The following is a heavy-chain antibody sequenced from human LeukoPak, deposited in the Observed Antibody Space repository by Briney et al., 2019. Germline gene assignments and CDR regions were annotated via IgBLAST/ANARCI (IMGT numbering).Heavy chain of an antibody. J-gene: IGHJ4*02. V-gene: IGHV4-34*01. D-gene: IGHD6-19*01. CDR1: GGSFSGYY. Sequence: SETLSLTCAVYGGSFSGYYWSWIRQPPGKGLEWIGEINHSGSTNYNPSLKSRVTISVDTSKNQFSLKLSSVTAADTAVYYCARAWAVAGRLPFDYWGQGTLVTVSS. CDR3: ARAWAVAGRLPFDY. CDR2: INHSGST.